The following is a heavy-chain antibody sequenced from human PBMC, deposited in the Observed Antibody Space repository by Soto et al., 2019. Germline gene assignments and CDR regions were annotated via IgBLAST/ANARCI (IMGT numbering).Heavy chain of an antibody. CDR2: ISPYNDYT. CDR3: ARGGYYDNSWGKLSHYGLDV. V-gene: IGHV1-18*01. CDR1: GYTFIRYG. Sequence: QVQLAQSANEVKKPGASVRVSCKAAGYTFIRYGIAWARQAPGQGLEWMGWISPYNDYTGYAQKFQGRVSMTADTSTRTVYMNLRGLKSDDTAVYYCARGGYYDNSWGKLSHYGLDVWGQGTSVSVSS. J-gene: IGHJ6*02. D-gene: IGHD3-16*01.